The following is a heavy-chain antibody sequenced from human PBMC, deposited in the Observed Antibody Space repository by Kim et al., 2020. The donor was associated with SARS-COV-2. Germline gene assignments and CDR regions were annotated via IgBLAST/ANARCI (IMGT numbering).Heavy chain of an antibody. D-gene: IGHD3-10*01. V-gene: IGHV3-49*02. Sequence: EYAASVKGRFTISRDDSKSIAYLQMNSLKTEDTAVYYCTREGMVRGVLDYWGQGTLVTVSS. CDR3: TREGMVRGVLDY. J-gene: IGHJ4*02.